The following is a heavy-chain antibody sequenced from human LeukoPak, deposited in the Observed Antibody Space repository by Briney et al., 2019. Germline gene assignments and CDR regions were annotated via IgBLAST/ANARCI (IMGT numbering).Heavy chain of an antibody. Sequence: ASVKVSCKASGYTFTGYYMHWVRQAPGQGLEWMGWINPNSGGTNYAQKFQGRVTMTRDTSISTAYMELRSLRSDDTAVYYCARVRSYYDSSGYFDYWGQGTLVTVSS. V-gene: IGHV1-2*02. CDR2: INPNSGGT. CDR1: GYTFTGYY. J-gene: IGHJ4*02. D-gene: IGHD3-22*01. CDR3: ARVRSYYDSSGYFDY.